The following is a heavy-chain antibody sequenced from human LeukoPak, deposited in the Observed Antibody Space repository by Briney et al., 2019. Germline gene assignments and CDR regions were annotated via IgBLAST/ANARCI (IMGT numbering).Heavy chain of an antibody. CDR2: IRTKADVGTT. J-gene: IGHJ4*02. D-gene: IGHD3-22*01. V-gene: IGHV3-49*04. CDR3: AKITISGYYYPAGVDY. Sequence: GGSLRLSCTTSGFTFADLGMSWVRQAPGKGLEWVGIIRTKADVGTTEYAASVKGRFIISRDDSKSIAYLQMNSLRAEDTAVYYCAKITISGYYYPAGVDYWGQGTLVTVSS. CDR1: GFTFADLG.